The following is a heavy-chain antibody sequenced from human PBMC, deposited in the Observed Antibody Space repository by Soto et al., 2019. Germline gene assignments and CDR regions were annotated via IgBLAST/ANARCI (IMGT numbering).Heavy chain of an antibody. J-gene: IGHJ4*02. Sequence: GGSLRLSCAASGFTFSSYAMSWVRQAPGKGLEWVSAISSSGGSTYYADSVKGRFTISRDNSKNTLYLQMNSLRAEDTAIYYCARGPYGDYPLGYFDYWGQGPLVNVS. CDR3: ARGPYGDYPLGYFDY. CDR1: GFTFSSYA. V-gene: IGHV3-23*01. CDR2: ISSSGGST. D-gene: IGHD4-17*01.